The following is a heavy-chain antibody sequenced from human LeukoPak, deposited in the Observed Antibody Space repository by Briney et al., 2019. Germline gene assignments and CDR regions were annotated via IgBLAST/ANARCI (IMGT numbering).Heavy chain of an antibody. V-gene: IGHV3-23*01. CDR2: ISGSGGST. CDR1: GFTFSSYA. Sequence: PGGSLRLSCAASGFTFSSYAMSWVRQAPGKGLEWVSAISGSGGSTYYADSAKGRFTISRDNSKNTLYLQMNSLRAEDTAVYYCATTGRVTAIPACDYWGQGTLVTVSS. J-gene: IGHJ4*02. D-gene: IGHD2-21*02. CDR3: ATTGRVTAIPACDY.